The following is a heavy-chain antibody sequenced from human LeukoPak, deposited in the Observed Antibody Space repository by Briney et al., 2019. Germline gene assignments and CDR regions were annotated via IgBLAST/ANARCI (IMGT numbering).Heavy chain of an antibody. Sequence: PSETLSLTCAVSGGSINSGAFYCTWIRQHPGKGLEWIGFIHCSGSTYYIPSLKSRLTISVDTSKNQFSLKLTSVTAADTAVYYCARLAPYSQGGYDSSYFDYWGQGTLVTVSS. CDR1: GGSINSGAFY. D-gene: IGHD5-12*01. CDR2: IHCSGST. V-gene: IGHV4-31*11. J-gene: IGHJ4*02. CDR3: ARLAPYSQGGYDSSYFDY.